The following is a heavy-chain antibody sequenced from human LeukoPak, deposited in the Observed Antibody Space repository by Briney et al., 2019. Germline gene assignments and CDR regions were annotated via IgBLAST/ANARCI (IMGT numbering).Heavy chain of an antibody. V-gene: IGHV1-18*01. CDR3: ARTSHESVLYWSDP. CDR1: DYXFTTYG. CDR2: ISGYNGNT. D-gene: IGHD3-16*01. J-gene: IGHJ5*02. Sequence: ASVKVSCKASDYXFTTYGIGWVRQAPGQGLEWMGWISGYNGNTNYAQKFQGRVTMTTETSTSTAYMELRSLRSDDTAVYYCARTSHESVLYWSDPWGQGTLVNVSS.